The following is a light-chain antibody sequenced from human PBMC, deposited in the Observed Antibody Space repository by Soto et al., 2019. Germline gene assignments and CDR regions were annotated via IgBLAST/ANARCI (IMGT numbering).Light chain of an antibody. J-gene: IGLJ3*02. Sequence: QSALNQPASVSGSPGQSITISCTGTSSDVGGYNYVSWYQQHPGKDPNLLIYNVRNGPSGVSNRFSGSKSGNTAPLTISGLQAEDEVDDYCISYTSSSTPKVFGGGTKVTVL. CDR1: SSDVGGYNY. V-gene: IGLV2-14*01. CDR3: ISYTSSSTPKV. CDR2: NVR.